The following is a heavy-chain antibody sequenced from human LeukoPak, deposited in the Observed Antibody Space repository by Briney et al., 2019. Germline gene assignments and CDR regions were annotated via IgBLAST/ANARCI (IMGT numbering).Heavy chain of an antibody. CDR2: IYSGGST. D-gene: IGHD1-26*01. V-gene: IGHV3-66*01. CDR1: GFTVSSNY. CDR3: AREGPGRPIDY. Sequence: GGSLRLSCAASGFTVSSNYMSWVRQAPGKGLEWVSVIYSGGSTYSADSVKGRFTISRDNSKNTLFLQMNSLRAEDTAVYYCAREGPGRPIDYWGQGTLVTVSS. J-gene: IGHJ4*02.